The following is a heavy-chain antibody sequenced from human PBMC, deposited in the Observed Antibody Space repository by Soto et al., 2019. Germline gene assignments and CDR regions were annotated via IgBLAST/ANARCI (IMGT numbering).Heavy chain of an antibody. Sequence: GGSLRLSCAASGFTFSSYSMNWVRQAPGKGLEWVSSISSSSFSINYAGSVKGRFSISRDNAQNSLHLQMDNLRAEDTAVYYCARNESSNIYGMDVWGQGTTVTVSS. CDR2: ISSSSFSI. D-gene: IGHD6-6*01. CDR1: GFTFSSYS. V-gene: IGHV3-21*01. J-gene: IGHJ6*02. CDR3: ARNESSNIYGMDV.